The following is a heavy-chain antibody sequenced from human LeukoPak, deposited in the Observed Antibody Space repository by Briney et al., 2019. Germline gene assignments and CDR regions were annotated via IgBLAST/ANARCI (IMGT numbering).Heavy chain of an antibody. Sequence: PGGSLRLSCAASGFTFSNCAMNWVRQAPGKGLEWVSDISASGGSTNYADAVKGRFTISRDNSKNTLYLQMNTLRAEDTAVYYCANDYRSGSFHDFWGQGTLVTVSS. CDR2: ISASGGST. CDR1: GFTFSNCA. CDR3: ANDYRSGSFHDF. J-gene: IGHJ4*02. D-gene: IGHD3-10*01. V-gene: IGHV3-23*01.